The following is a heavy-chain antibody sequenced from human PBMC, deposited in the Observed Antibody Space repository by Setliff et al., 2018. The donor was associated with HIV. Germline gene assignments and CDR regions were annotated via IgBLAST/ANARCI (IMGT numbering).Heavy chain of an antibody. V-gene: IGHV4-39*01. J-gene: IGHJ3*02. CDR2: FYYSGST. Sequence: SETLSLTCVVSGDSISRSRYYWGWIRQPPGKGLEWIGSFYYSGSTSYNPSLKSRVTISGDTSKNQFSLRLNSVTAADTAVYYCARHSLGNIGDYIRIGAIDIWGQGTMVTVSS. CDR1: GDSISRSRYY. D-gene: IGHD4-17*01. CDR3: ARHSLGNIGDYIRIGAIDI.